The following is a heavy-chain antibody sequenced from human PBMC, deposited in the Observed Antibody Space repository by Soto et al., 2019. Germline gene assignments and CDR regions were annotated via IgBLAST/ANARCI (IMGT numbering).Heavy chain of an antibody. CDR1: WDSFSINSAA. CDR3: ARGAYSSGWYDYYYGMDV. Sequence: PSQTLSLTLAISWDSFSINSAAWNWIRPSPSRGLEWLGRTYYRSKWYNDYAVSVKSRITINPDTSKNQFSLQLHSVTPEDTAVYYCARGAYSSGWYDYYYGMDVWGQGTTVTVSS. D-gene: IGHD6-19*01. V-gene: IGHV6-1*01. CDR2: TYYRSKWYN. J-gene: IGHJ6*02.